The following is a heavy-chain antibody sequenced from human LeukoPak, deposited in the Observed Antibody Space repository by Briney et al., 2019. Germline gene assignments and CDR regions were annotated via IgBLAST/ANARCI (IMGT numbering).Heavy chain of an antibody. Sequence: GGSLRLSCAASGFTFSSYSMNWVRQAPGKGLAWVSSISSSSSYIYYADSVKGRFTISRDNAKNSLYLQMNSLRAEVTAVYYCARGIAAQGTDYWGQGTLVTVSS. CDR2: ISSSSSYI. CDR3: ARGIAAQGTDY. J-gene: IGHJ4*02. V-gene: IGHV3-21*01. CDR1: GFTFSSYS. D-gene: IGHD2-15*01.